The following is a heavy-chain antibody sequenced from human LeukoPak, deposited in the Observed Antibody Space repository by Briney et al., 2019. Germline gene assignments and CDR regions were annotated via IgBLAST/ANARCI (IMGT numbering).Heavy chain of an antibody. CDR1: GFTFYNYA. V-gene: IGHV3-43*02. D-gene: IGHD2-15*01. CDR3: AKDASGGSCFDY. J-gene: IGHJ4*02. CDR2: INGDGSSS. Sequence: GGSLRLSCAASGFTFYNYAMFWVRQAPGKGLEWVSLINGDGSSSDYADSVKGRFTISRDNSKNSLYLQMNSLRIGDTALYYCAKDASGGSCFDYWGQGTPVTVSS.